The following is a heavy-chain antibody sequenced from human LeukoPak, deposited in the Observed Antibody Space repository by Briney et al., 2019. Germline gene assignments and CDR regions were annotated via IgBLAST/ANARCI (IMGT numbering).Heavy chain of an antibody. D-gene: IGHD3-22*01. V-gene: IGHV4-59*08. CDR3: ARTRYYYDSSGYPYWFDP. CDR2: MYHSGST. J-gene: IGHJ5*02. Sequence: SETLSLTCTVSGGSISRYFWSWLRQPPGKGLEWIGYMYHSGSTNYNPSLKSRVTISVDTSKNQFSLKLSSVTAADTAVHYCARTRYYYDSSGYPYWFDPWGQGTLVTVSS. CDR1: GGSISRYF.